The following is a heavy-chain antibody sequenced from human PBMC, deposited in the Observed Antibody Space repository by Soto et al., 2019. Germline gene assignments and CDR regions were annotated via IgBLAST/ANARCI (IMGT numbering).Heavy chain of an antibody. CDR1: GFTFSSYG. CDR2: IWYDGSNK. V-gene: IGHV3-33*01. D-gene: IGHD6-13*01. CDR3: AISSSWYGYYYGMDV. Sequence: QMQLVESGGGVVQPGRSLRLSCAASGFTFSSYGMHWVRQAPGKGLEWVAVIWYDGSNKYYADSVKGRFTISRDNSKNTLYLQMNSLRAEDTAVYYCAISSSWYGYYYGMDVWGQGTTVTVSS. J-gene: IGHJ6*02.